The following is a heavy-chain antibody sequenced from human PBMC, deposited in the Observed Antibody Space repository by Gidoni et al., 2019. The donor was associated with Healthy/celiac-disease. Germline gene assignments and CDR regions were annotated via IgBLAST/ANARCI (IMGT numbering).Heavy chain of an antibody. Sequence: EVQLLESGGGLVQPGGSLRLSCAASGFTFSSYAMSWVRQAPGKGLEWVSAISGSGGSTYYADSVKGRFTISRDNSKNTLYLQMNSLRAEDTAVYYCAKASDYYDSSGYPPPFDYWGQGTLVTVSS. V-gene: IGHV3-23*01. D-gene: IGHD3-22*01. CDR1: GFTFSSYA. CDR3: AKASDYYDSSGYPPPFDY. CDR2: ISGSGGST. J-gene: IGHJ4*02.